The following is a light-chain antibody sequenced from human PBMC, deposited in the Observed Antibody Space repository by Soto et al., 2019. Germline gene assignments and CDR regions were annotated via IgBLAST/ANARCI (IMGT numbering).Light chain of an antibody. J-gene: IGKJ1*01. V-gene: IGKV1-5*03. Sequence: IQMTQSPSTLSASVGDRVAITCRASQSIGIWLAWYQQKPGKAPRFLIYTASTLESGVPSRFSGSGSGTEFTLTISSLQPDDFATYYCQQYKDYSWTFGQGTKVAFK. CDR1: QSIGIW. CDR2: TAS. CDR3: QQYKDYSWT.